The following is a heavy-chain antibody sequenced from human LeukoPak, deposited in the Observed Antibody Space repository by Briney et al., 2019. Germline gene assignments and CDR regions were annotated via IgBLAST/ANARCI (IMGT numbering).Heavy chain of an antibody. Sequence: SETLSLTCTVSGGSISSYYWSWIRQPPGKGLEWIGYIYTSGSTNYNPSLKSRVTISVDTSKNQFSLKLSSVTAADTAVYYCAGSGSYYYYYYMGVWGKGTTVTVSS. D-gene: IGHD1-26*01. CDR2: IYTSGST. CDR3: AGSGSYYYYYYMGV. CDR1: GGSISSYY. V-gene: IGHV4-4*09. J-gene: IGHJ6*03.